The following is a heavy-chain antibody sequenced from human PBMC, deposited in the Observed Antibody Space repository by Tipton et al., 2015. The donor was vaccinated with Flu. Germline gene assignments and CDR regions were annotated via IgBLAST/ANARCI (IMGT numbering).Heavy chain of an antibody. V-gene: IGHV3-74*01. CDR1: GFTFSNYW. Sequence: SLRLSCVDSGFTFSNYWISWVRQAPGKGLVWVSRINSDGSITVYADSVKGRFTISRDNAKNTLYLQMNSLRAEDTAVYYCARVSDWNFGYWGQGTLVTVSS. CDR2: INSDGSIT. CDR3: ARVSDWNFGY. J-gene: IGHJ4*02. D-gene: IGHD3/OR15-3a*01.